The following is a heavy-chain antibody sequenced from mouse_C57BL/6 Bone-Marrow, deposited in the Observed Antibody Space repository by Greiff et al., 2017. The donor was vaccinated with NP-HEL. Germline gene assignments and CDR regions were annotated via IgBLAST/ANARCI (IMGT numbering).Heavy chain of an antibody. V-gene: IGHV14-1*01. CDR3: TTDDRLRRAWFAY. J-gene: IGHJ3*01. Sequence: VQLQQSGAELVRPGASVKLSCTASGFNIKDYYMHWVKQRPEQGLEWIGRIDPEDGDTEYAPKFQGKATMTAGTSSNTAYLQLSSLTSEDTAVYYCTTDDRLRRAWFAYWGQGTLVTVSA. D-gene: IGHD2-4*01. CDR1: GFNIKDYY. CDR2: IDPEDGDT.